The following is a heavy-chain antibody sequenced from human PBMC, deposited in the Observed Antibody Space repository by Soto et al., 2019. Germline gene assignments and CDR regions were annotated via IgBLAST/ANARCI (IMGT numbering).Heavy chain of an antibody. CDR3: AHSRIVGARSTWFDP. D-gene: IGHD1-26*01. CDR2: IYWDDDK. V-gene: IGHV2-5*02. J-gene: IGHJ5*02. Sequence: QITLKESGPTLVKPTQTLTLTCTFSGFSLSTSGVGVGWIRQPPGKALEWLALIYWDDDKRYSPSLKSRLIITKDTSKNQVVLTMTNMDPVDTATYYCAHSRIVGARSTWFDPWGQGTLVTVSS. CDR1: GFSLSTSGVG.